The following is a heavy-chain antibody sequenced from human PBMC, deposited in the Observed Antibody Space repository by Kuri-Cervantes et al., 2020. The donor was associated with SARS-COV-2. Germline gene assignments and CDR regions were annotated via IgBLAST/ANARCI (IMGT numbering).Heavy chain of an antibody. J-gene: IGHJ4*02. CDR1: GFTFSNYA. Sequence: GGSLRLSCAASGFTFSNYAVSWVRQAPGKGLEWVSLISGSGGSTYYADSVKGRFTISRDNSKNTLYLQMNSLRAEDTAVYYCAKDLGHYGSGSDAYGYCGQATLTVSS. CDR3: AKDLGHYGSGSDAYGY. CDR2: ISGSGGST. V-gene: IGHV3-23*01. D-gene: IGHD3-10*01.